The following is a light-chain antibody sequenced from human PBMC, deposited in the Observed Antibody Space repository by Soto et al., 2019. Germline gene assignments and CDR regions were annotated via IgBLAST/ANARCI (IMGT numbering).Light chain of an antibody. CDR2: GAS. CDR1: QSVSDR. CDR3: QQYGSSLWT. J-gene: IGKJ1*01. V-gene: IGKV3-20*01. Sequence: EIVMTQSPDTLSVSPGERATLSCRASQSVSDRVVWYQQKPGQAPRLLIYGASSRATGIPDRFSGSGSGTDFTLTISRLEPEDFAVYYCQQYGSSLWTFGQGTKVDIK.